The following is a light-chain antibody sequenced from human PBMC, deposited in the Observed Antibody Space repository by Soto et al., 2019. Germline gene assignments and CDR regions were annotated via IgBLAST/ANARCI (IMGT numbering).Light chain of an antibody. CDR3: QQRSNWPRIT. CDR2: GAS. J-gene: IGKJ5*01. V-gene: IGKV3D-20*02. CDR1: QSVSSSH. Sequence: EIVLTQSPGTLSLSPGERVILSCRASQSVSSSHLAWYQQRPGQAPRLLMYGASNRATGIPDRFSGTGSGTDFTLTISSLEPEDFAVYYCQQRSNWPRITFGQGTRLEIK.